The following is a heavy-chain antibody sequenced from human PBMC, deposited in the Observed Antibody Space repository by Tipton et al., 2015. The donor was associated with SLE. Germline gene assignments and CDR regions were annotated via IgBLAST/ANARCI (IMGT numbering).Heavy chain of an antibody. CDR1: GGSFSGYS. Sequence: TLSLTCAVYGGSFSGYSWNWIRQPPGKGLEWIGEIDYRGSTSYNPSLQSRVTMSVDTSKNQFSLKVTSMTAADTGVYYCTRGRQNDFWGQGTLVTVSS. V-gene: IGHV4-34*01. D-gene: IGHD6-6*01. CDR2: IDYRGST. CDR3: TRGRQNDF. J-gene: IGHJ4*02.